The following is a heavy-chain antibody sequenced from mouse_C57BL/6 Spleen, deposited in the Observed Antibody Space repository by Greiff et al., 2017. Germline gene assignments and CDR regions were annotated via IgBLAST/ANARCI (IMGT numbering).Heavy chain of an antibody. CDR1: GYTFTSYW. Sequence: QVQLKQPGAELVKPGASVKMSCEASGYTFTSYWITWVKQRPGQGLEWIGDIYPGSGSTNYNEKFKSKATLTVDTSSSTAYMQLSSLTSEDSAVYSCAKITTVYWDFEVWGTGTTVTVSS. V-gene: IGHV1-55*01. J-gene: IGHJ1*03. CDR2: IYPGSGST. CDR3: AKITTVYWDFEV. D-gene: IGHD1-1*01.